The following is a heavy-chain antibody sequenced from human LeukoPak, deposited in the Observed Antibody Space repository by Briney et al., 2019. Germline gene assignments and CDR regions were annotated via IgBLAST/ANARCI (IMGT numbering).Heavy chain of an antibody. J-gene: IGHJ4*02. CDR1: GFTFTNYA. D-gene: IGHD3-9*01. CDR3: AKWGDYDILTGYYVPDY. CDR2: ITGSDGTS. V-gene: IGHV3-23*01. Sequence: PGTSLTLSCVASGFTFTNYAMSWVRQAPGKGLEWVSAITGSDGTSHYADSVKGRFTISRDNSKDTVYLQVNSLRAEQTAVYYCAKWGDYDILTGYYVPDYWGQGTLVTVSS.